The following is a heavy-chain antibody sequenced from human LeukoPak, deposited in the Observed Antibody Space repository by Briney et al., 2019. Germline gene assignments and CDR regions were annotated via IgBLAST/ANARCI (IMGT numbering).Heavy chain of an antibody. J-gene: IGHJ5*02. V-gene: IGHV1-2*06. CDR2: INPNSGGT. CDR3: ARDQYYYDSSGYYNWFDP. CDR1: GYTFTGYY. Sequence: ASVKVSCKASGYTFTGYYMHWVRQAPGQGLEWMGRINPNSGGTNYAQKFQGRVTMTRDTSISTAYMELSRLRSDDTAVYCCARDQYYYDSSGYYNWFDPWGQGTLVTVSS. D-gene: IGHD3-22*01.